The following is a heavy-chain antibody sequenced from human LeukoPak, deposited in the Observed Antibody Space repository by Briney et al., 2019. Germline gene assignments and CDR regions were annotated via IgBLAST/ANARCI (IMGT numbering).Heavy chain of an antibody. CDR2: ISGSGGST. CDR3: ARRVWVRGVISHHWYFDL. J-gene: IGHJ2*01. Sequence: GGSLRLSCGASGFTFNRYAMSWVRQAPRKGLEWVSSISGSGGSTYYVDSVKGRFTISRDNSKNSLYLQMNSLRAEDTAVYYCARRVWVRGVISHHWYFDLWGRGTLVTVSS. CDR1: GFTFNRYA. V-gene: IGHV3-23*01. D-gene: IGHD3-10*01.